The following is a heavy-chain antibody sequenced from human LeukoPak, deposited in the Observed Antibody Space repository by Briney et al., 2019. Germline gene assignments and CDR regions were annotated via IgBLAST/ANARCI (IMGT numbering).Heavy chain of an antibody. Sequence: PGGSLRLSCAASGFTFSSSDMHWVRQAPGKGLEWVAFIRYDGNNKYYANSVKGRLTITRDNSKNTLYLQMNSLRAADTAVYYCAKRGLGGSYYHDYWGQGTLVTVSS. CDR2: IRYDGNNK. D-gene: IGHD1-26*01. V-gene: IGHV3-30*02. CDR1: GFTFSSSD. J-gene: IGHJ4*02. CDR3: AKRGLGGSYYHDY.